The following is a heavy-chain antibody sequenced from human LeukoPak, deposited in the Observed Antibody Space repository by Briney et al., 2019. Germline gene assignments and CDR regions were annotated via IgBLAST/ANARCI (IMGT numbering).Heavy chain of an antibody. CDR3: AGPGAGDLDY. J-gene: IGHJ4*02. CDR2: INHSGST. CDR1: GGPFGVYY. Sequence: SETLSLTCAVSGGPFGVYYWSWVRQTPGKGLEWIGEINHSGSTNYNPSLKSRVTISVDTSKNHFSLKLSSVTAADTAVYYCAGPGAGDLDYWGQGTLVTVSS. D-gene: IGHD3-10*01. V-gene: IGHV4-34*01.